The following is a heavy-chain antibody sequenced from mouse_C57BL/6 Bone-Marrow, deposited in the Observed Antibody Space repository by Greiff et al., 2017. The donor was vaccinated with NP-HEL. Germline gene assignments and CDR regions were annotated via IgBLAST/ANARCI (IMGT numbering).Heavy chain of an antibody. Sequence: EVQLQESGPVLVKPGASVKMSCKASGYTFTDYYMNWVKQSHGKSLEWIGVINPYNGGTSYNQKFKGKATLTVDKSSSTAYMELNSLTSEDSAVYYCARPWWLLRKAWFAYWGQGTLVTVSA. J-gene: IGHJ3*01. V-gene: IGHV1-19*01. CDR3: ARPWWLLRKAWFAY. CDR2: INPYNGGT. CDR1: GYTFTDYY. D-gene: IGHD2-3*01.